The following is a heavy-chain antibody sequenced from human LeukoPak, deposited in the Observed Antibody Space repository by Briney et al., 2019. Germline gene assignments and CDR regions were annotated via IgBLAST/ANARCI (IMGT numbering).Heavy chain of an antibody. CDR1: GGSISSGSYY. Sequence: SQTLSLTCTLSGGSISSGSYYWSWIRQPAGKRLEWIGRIYTSGSTNYNPSLKSRVTISVDTSKNQFSLKLSSVTAADMAVYYCARDFFDFWSGYYTQSNNWLDPWGQGTLVTVSS. CDR3: ARDFFDFWSGYYTQSNNWLDP. D-gene: IGHD3-3*01. J-gene: IGHJ5*02. V-gene: IGHV4-61*02. CDR2: IYTSGST.